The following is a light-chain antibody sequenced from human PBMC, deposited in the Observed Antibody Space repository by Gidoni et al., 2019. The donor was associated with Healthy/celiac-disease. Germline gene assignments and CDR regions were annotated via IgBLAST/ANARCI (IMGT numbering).Light chain of an antibody. Sequence: DIDLTQPPGTLSLSPGEGATLSCRASQSVISSYLAWYQQKPGQAPRLLIYGASSRATGIPDRFSGSGSGTDFTLTISRLEPEDFAVYYCQQYGSSLLFTFGPXTKVEIK. V-gene: IGKV3-20*01. CDR3: QQYGSSLLFT. CDR1: QSVISSY. J-gene: IGKJ3*01. CDR2: GAS.